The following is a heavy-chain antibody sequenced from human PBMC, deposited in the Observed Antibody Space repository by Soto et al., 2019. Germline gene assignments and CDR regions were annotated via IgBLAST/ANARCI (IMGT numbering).Heavy chain of an antibody. CDR3: ARGLAMIVVVTRSSPFDY. Sequence: QVQLVQSGAEVKKSGASVKVSCKASGYTFTSYGISWVRQAPGQGLEWMGWISAYNGNTNYAQKLQVRVILTTATSTNTAYMVLRSRGSDDTAVYYCARGLAMIVVVTRSSPFDYWGQRSLVTVSS. CDR2: ISAYNGNT. V-gene: IGHV1-18*01. D-gene: IGHD3-22*01. CDR1: GYTFTSYG. J-gene: IGHJ4*02.